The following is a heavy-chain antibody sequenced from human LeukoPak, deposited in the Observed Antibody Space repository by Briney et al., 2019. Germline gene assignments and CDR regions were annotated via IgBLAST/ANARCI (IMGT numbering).Heavy chain of an antibody. V-gene: IGHV4-34*01. CDR3: ARRMGSGNWFDP. CDR1: GGSLSGYY. Sequence: SETLSLTCAVYGGSLSGYYWSWIRQPPGKGLEWIGEINHSGSTNYNPSLKSRVTISVDTSKNQFSLKLSSVTAADTAVYYCARRMGSGNWFDPWGQGTLVTVSS. J-gene: IGHJ5*02. CDR2: INHSGST. D-gene: IGHD6-19*01.